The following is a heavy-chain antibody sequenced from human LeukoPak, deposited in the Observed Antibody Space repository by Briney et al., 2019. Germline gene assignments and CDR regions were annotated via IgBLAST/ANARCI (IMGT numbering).Heavy chain of an antibody. J-gene: IGHJ6*02. Sequence: PGGSLRLSCEASGFTVSSNYMSWVRQAPGKGLEWVSVIYSGGSTYYADSVKGRFTISRDNSKNTLYLQMNSLRAEDTAVYYCAREMHSSSWYPYYYYGMDVWGQGTTVTVSS. CDR2: IYSGGST. CDR3: AREMHSSSWYPYYYYGMDV. D-gene: IGHD6-13*01. V-gene: IGHV3-53*01. CDR1: GFTVSSNY.